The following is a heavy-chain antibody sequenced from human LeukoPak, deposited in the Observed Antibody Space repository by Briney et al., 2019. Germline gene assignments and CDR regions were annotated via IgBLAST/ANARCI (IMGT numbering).Heavy chain of an antibody. J-gene: IGHJ6*02. D-gene: IGHD1-26*01. CDR3: ARGGGSPYYYYGMDV. CDR2: ISYDGSNK. Sequence: GGSLRLSCAASGFTFSTYAMHWVRQAPGKGLEWLAAISYDGSNKYYEDSVKGRFTLSRDNSRNTLYLQMNSLRGEDTAVYYCARGGGSPYYYYGMDVWGQGTTVTVSS. V-gene: IGHV3-30*04. CDR1: GFTFSTYA.